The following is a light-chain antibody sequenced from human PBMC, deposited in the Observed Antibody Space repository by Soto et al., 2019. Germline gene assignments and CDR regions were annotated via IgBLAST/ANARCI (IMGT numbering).Light chain of an antibody. Sequence: IVLTQSPGTLSLSPGERATLSCRASQSVSSSYLAWYQQKPGQAPRLLIYGASTRATDIPDRFSGSGSGTDFTLTISRLEPEDCAVYYCQQYGSSFTFGPGTKVDIK. CDR1: QSVSSSY. J-gene: IGKJ3*01. CDR2: GAS. V-gene: IGKV3-20*01. CDR3: QQYGSSFT.